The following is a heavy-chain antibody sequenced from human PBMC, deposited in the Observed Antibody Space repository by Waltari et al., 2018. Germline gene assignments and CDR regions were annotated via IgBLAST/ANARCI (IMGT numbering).Heavy chain of an antibody. Sequence: QITLKESGPTLVKPTQTLTLTCTFSGISLSTSGVGVGWIRQPPGKALEWLALIYWNDDKRYSPSLKSRLTITKDTSKNQVVLTMTNMDPVDTATYYCAHSAPDIVVVPAATNWFDPWGQGTLVTVSS. V-gene: IGHV2-5*01. CDR3: AHSAPDIVVVPAATNWFDP. D-gene: IGHD2-2*01. CDR1: GISLSTSGVG. J-gene: IGHJ5*02. CDR2: IYWNDDK.